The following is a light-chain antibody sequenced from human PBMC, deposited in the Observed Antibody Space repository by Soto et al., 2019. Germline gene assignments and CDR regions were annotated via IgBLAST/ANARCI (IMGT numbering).Light chain of an antibody. J-gene: IGLJ1*01. CDR1: SSDVGSYNR. V-gene: IGLV2-18*02. CDR2: EVS. CDR3: SSYTSSSTYV. Sequence: QSVLTQPPSVSGSPGQSVTISCTGTSSDVGSYNRVSWYQQPPGTAPKLMIYEVSNRPSGVPDRFSGSKSGNTASLTISGLQAEGGADYYCSSYTSSSTYVFGTGTKVTVL.